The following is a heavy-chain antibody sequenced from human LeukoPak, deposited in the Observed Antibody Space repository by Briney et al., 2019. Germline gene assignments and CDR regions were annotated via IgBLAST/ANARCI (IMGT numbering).Heavy chain of an antibody. CDR2: ISSSSGYI. CDR1: GFTFSSYS. J-gene: IGHJ4*02. Sequence: GGSLRLSCAASGFTFSSYSMNWVRRAPGKGLEWVSSISSSSGYIYYADSVKGRFTISRDNAKNSLYLQMNSLRAEDTAVYYCARGMVPAAMYYWGQGTLVTVSS. V-gene: IGHV3-21*01. CDR3: ARGMVPAAMYY. D-gene: IGHD2-2*01.